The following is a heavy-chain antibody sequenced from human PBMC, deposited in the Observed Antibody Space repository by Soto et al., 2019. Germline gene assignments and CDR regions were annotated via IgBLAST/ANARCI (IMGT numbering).Heavy chain of an antibody. CDR3: GANSLWVEKI. CDR2: INPDSGAK. J-gene: IGHJ6*01. Sequence: ASVXVAFKTSWYTFTFYYIHCVRQAPGQGLEWLGWINPDSGAKKYAQKFQGRVTMTRDTSISTAYMEMSRLRSDDTAIYYCGANSLWVEKIWGQGTTV. V-gene: IGHV1-2*02. CDR1: WYTFTFYY. D-gene: IGHD3-16*01.